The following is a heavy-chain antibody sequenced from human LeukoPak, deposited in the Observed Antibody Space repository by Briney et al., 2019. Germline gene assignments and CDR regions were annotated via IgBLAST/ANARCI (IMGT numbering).Heavy chain of an antibody. Sequence: GGSLRLSRAASGFTFSSYSMNWVRQAPGKGLEWVSSISSSSSYIYYADSVKGRFTISRDNAKNSLYLQMNSLRAEDTAVYYCARESDSSSWPGEYYYYMDVWGKGTTVTVSS. D-gene: IGHD6-13*01. V-gene: IGHV3-21*01. CDR3: ARESDSSSWPGEYYYYMDV. CDR1: GFTFSSYS. J-gene: IGHJ6*03. CDR2: ISSSSSYI.